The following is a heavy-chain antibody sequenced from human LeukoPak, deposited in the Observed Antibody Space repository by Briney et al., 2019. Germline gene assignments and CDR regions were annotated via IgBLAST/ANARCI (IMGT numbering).Heavy chain of an antibody. D-gene: IGHD6-19*01. CDR3: ARDLFVADSSGWYPGY. V-gene: IGHV1-2*02. Sequence: ASVKVSCKASGYTFTGYYMHWVRQAPGQGLEWMGWINPNSGGTNYAQKFQGRVTMTRDTSISTAYMELSRLRSDDTAVYYCARDLFVADSSGWYPGYWGQGTLVTVSS. CDR2: INPNSGGT. CDR1: GYTFTGYY. J-gene: IGHJ4*02.